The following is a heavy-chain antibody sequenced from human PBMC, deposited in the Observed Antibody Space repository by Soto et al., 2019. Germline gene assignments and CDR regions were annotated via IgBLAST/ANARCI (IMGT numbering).Heavy chain of an antibody. J-gene: IGHJ4*02. CDR2: INPNSGGT. CDR3: AKFPGWYDGSGFDY. Sequence: ASVKVSCKASGYTFTGYYMHWVRQAPGQGLEWMGWINPNSGGTNYAQKFQGRVTMTRDTSISTAYMELSRLRSDDTAVYYCAKFPGWYDGSGFDYWGQGTLVTVSS. CDR1: GYTFTGYY. D-gene: IGHD3-10*01. V-gene: IGHV1-2*02.